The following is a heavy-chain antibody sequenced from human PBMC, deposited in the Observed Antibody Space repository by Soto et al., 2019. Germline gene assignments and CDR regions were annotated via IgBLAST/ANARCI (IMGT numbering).Heavy chain of an antibody. D-gene: IGHD2-15*01. Sequence: QVQLQESGPGLVKPSETLSLTCTVSGGSISSYYWSWIRQPPGKGLEWIGYIYYSGGTNYNPSLKSRVTISVDTSKNQFSLKLSSVTAADTAVYYCARLLTQGYCSGGSCHNWFDPWGQGTLVTVSS. J-gene: IGHJ5*02. CDR1: GGSISSYY. CDR3: ARLLTQGYCSGGSCHNWFDP. V-gene: IGHV4-59*01. CDR2: IYYSGGT.